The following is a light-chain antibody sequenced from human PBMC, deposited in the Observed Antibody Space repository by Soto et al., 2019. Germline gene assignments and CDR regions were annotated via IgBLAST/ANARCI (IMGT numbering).Light chain of an antibody. CDR1: QSVSSSY. CDR2: DAS. J-gene: IGKJ3*01. Sequence: EIVLTQSPGTLSLSPGERATLSCRASQSVSSSYLAWYQQKPGQAPRLLIYDASRATGIPDRFSGSGSGTDFSLPIPRLEPEDFAVYYCQHYGTSALFGPGTNVDIK. CDR3: QHYGTSAL. V-gene: IGKV3-20*01.